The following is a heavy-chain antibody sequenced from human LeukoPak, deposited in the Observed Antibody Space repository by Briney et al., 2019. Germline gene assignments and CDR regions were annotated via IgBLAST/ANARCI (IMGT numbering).Heavy chain of an antibody. Sequence: ASVKVSCKASGGTFSSYAISWVRQAPGQGLEWMGGIIPIFGTANYAQKFQGRVTITADESTSTAYMELSSLRSEDTAVYYCAREDSSGYSYFDYWGQGTLVTVSS. V-gene: IGHV1-69*13. J-gene: IGHJ4*02. CDR3: AREDSSGYSYFDY. CDR2: IIPIFGTA. CDR1: GGTFSSYA. D-gene: IGHD3-22*01.